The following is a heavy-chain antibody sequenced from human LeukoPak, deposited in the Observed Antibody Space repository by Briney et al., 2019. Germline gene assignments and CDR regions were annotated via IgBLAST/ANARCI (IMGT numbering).Heavy chain of an antibody. CDR1: GFTFSSYG. CDR2: IWYDGSNK. V-gene: IGHV3-30*02. J-gene: IGHJ4*02. Sequence: GGSLRLSCAASGFTFSSYGMHWVRQAPSKGLEWVAVIWYDGSNKYYADSVKGRFTISRDTSKNTLYLQMNSLRTEDTALYYCAKDKSRDYYDSSGYYFDYWGQGTLVTVSS. CDR3: AKDKSRDYYDSSGYYFDY. D-gene: IGHD3-22*01.